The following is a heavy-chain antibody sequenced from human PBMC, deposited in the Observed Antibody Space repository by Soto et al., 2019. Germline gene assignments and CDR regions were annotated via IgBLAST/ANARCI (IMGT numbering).Heavy chain of an antibody. V-gene: IGHV5-51*01. CDR3: ARQDCSGGSCYSSRHYYYGMDV. CDR2: IYPADSDV. Sequence: PGESLKISCKGSGYSFTSYWIAWVRQVPGKGLEWMGIIYPADSDVRHSPSFQGQVTISVDKSLSTAYLQWSSLKASHTAMYYCARQDCSGGSCYSSRHYYYGMDVWGQGTTVTV. J-gene: IGHJ6*02. D-gene: IGHD2-15*01. CDR1: GYSFTSYW.